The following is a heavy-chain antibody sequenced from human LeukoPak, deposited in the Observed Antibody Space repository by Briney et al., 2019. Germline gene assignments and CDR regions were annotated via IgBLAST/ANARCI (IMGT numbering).Heavy chain of an antibody. CDR1: GFTFDDYA. CDR2: ISWNSGSI. V-gene: IGHV3-9*01. Sequence: GGSLRLSCAASGFTFDDYAMHWVRQAPGKGLEWVSGISWNSGSIGYADSVKGRFTISRDNAENSLYLQMNSLRAEDTALYYCAKDSRWRAFDIWGQGTMVTVSS. CDR3: AKDSRWRAFDI. J-gene: IGHJ3*02. D-gene: IGHD4-23*01.